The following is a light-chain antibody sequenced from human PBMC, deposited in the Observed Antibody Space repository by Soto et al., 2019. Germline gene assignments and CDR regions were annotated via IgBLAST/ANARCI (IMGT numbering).Light chain of an antibody. Sequence: QSVLTQPHSASGTPGQRVTISCSGSNSNIGRDYVFWYQQLPGTAPKLLIYSDNQRPSGVPDRFSGSRSGTSASLAISGLRSDDEADYYCAAWDDSLSGPVFGGGTKVTVL. V-gene: IGLV1-47*02. CDR2: SDN. CDR1: NSNIGRDY. CDR3: AAWDDSLSGPV. J-gene: IGLJ2*01.